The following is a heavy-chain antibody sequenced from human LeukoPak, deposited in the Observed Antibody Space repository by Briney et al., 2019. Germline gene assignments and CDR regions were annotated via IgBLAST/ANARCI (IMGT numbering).Heavy chain of an antibody. V-gene: IGHV4-59*01. CDR1: GGSINSYY. CDR3: ANRRAVAGIGYYFDY. Sequence: SETLSLTCTVSGGSINSYYWTWIRQPPGKGLEWIGYIYYSGNTNYNPSLKSRVTISIDTSKNQFSLKLSSATAADTAVYYCANRRAVAGIGYYFDYWGQGTLVTVSS. CDR2: IYYSGNT. J-gene: IGHJ4*02. D-gene: IGHD6-19*01.